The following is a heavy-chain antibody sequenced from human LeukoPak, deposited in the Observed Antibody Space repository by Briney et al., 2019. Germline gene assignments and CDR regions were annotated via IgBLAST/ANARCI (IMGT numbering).Heavy chain of an antibody. CDR1: GGSISSYY. Sequence: SETLSLTCTVSGGSISSYYWSWIRQPPGKGLEWIGYIYYSGSANYNPSLKSRISISVDTSKNQFSLKLSSVTAADTAVYYCARTTEGGYTYNYFYYYYMDVWGKGTTVTISS. D-gene: IGHD5-18*01. V-gene: IGHV4-59*01. CDR3: ARTTEGGYTYNYFYYYYMDV. CDR2: IYYSGSA. J-gene: IGHJ6*03.